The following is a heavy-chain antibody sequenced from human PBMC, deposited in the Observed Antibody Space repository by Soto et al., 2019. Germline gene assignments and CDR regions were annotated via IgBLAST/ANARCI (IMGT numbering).Heavy chain of an antibody. CDR3: ARVAGCPDY. Sequence: QVQLVQSGPEVKKPGASVRVSCKASGYTFTTYDFNWVRQAPGHGLEWMGWLNPTSGNTGSAQKFQGRITMTRNSSISTAYMELSSLRSEDTAVYYCARVAGCPDYWGQGTLVTVSS. CDR2: LNPTSGNT. J-gene: IGHJ4*02. CDR1: GYTFTTYD. V-gene: IGHV1-8*01.